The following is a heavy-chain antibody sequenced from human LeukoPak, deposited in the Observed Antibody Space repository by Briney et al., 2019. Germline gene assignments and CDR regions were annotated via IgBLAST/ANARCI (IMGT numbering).Heavy chain of an antibody. CDR1: GFTFSDYY. J-gene: IGHJ4*02. CDR3: ARDALLWFGGYYFDY. V-gene: IGHV3-11*04. Sequence: GGSLRLSCAASGFTFSDYYMGWIRQAPGKGLEWVSYISSSGSTIYYADSVKGRFTISRDNSKNTLYLQMNSLRAEDTAVYYCARDALLWFGGYYFDYWGQGTLVTVSS. CDR2: ISSSGSTI. D-gene: IGHD3-10*01.